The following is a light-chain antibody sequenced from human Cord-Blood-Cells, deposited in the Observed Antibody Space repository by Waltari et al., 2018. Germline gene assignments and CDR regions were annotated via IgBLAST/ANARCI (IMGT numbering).Light chain of an antibody. CDR3: QQYYSTQLT. J-gene: IGKJ4*01. V-gene: IGKV4-1*01. Sequence: DIVMTQSPDSLAVSLGERATIHCKPGQSVLYSSNNKNYLAWYQQKPGQPPKLLIYWASTRESGVPDRFSGSGSGTDFTLAISSLQAEDVAVYYCQQYYSTQLTFGGGTKVEIK. CDR2: WAS. CDR1: QSVLYSSNNKNY.